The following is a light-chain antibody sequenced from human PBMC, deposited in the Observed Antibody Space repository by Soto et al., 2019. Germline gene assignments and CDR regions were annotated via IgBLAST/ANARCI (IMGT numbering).Light chain of an antibody. Sequence: QLVLAQSPSASASLGASVNLTCTLSSGHSSYVIAWHQQQPEKGPRYLMKVNSDGGISKGDGIPDRFSGSSSGAERYLTISSLQSEDEAYYYCQTWGTGMGVFGGGTKLTVL. J-gene: IGLJ3*02. CDR1: SGHSSYV. CDR2: VNSDGGI. CDR3: QTWGTGMGV. V-gene: IGLV4-69*02.